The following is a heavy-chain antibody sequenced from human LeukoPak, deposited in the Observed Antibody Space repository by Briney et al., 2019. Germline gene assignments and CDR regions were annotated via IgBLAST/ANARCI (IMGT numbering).Heavy chain of an antibody. Sequence: SETLSLTCAVYGGSFSGYYWSWIRQPPGKGLEWIGEINHSGSTNYNPSLKSRVTISVDTSKNQFSLKLSSVTAADTAVYYCARDGMYYYGSGRGELDYWGQGTLVTVSS. CDR2: INHSGST. CDR1: GGSFSGYY. J-gene: IGHJ4*02. V-gene: IGHV4-34*01. D-gene: IGHD3-10*01. CDR3: ARDGMYYYGSGRGELDY.